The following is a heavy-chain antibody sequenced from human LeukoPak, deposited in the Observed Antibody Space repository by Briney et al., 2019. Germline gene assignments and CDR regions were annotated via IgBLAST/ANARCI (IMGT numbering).Heavy chain of an antibody. V-gene: IGHV3-30-3*01. CDR3: ARVYRANYDFWSGYYSPTANYGMDV. J-gene: IGHJ6*02. CDR2: ISYDGSNK. Sequence: GGSLSLSCAASGFTFSSYAMHWVRQAPGKGLEWVAVISYDGSNKYYADSVKGRFTISRDNSKNTLYLQMNSLRAEDTAVYYCARVYRANYDFWSGYYSPTANYGMDVWGQGTTVTVSS. CDR1: GFTFSSYA. D-gene: IGHD3-3*01.